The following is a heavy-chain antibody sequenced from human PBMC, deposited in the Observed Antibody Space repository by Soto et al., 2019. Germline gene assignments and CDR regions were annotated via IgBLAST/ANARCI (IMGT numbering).Heavy chain of an antibody. D-gene: IGHD2-2*01. CDR2: IYYTGTT. J-gene: IGHJ4*02. V-gene: IGHV4-59*08. Sequence: QVQLQESGPGLAKPSETLSLICTVSGGSISNYYWSWIRQSPGKGLEWIGYIYYTGTTTYNPSLKSRVTMSVDRSKNQFSLTLSSVTATDTAVYYCARHAQERRRFCSSITCLLFDYWGQGTPVTVSS. CDR1: GGSISNYY. CDR3: ARHAQERRRFCSSITCLLFDY.